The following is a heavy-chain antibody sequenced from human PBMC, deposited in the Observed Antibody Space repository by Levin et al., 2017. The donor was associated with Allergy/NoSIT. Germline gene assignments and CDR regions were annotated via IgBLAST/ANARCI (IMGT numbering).Heavy chain of an antibody. D-gene: IGHD3-22*01. CDR2: INPNSGGT. J-gene: IGHJ4*02. V-gene: IGHV1-2*02. CDR1: GYTFTGYY. Sequence: GESLKISCKASGYTFTGYYMHWVRQAPGQGLEWMGWINPNSGGTNYAQKFQGRVTMTRDTSISTAYMELSRLRSDDTAVYYCARAASYYYESSGYSDYWGQGTLVTVSS. CDR3: ARAASYYYESSGYSDY.